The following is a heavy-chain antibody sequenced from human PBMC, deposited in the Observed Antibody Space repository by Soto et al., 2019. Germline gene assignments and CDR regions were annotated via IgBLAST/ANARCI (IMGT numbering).Heavy chain of an antibody. J-gene: IGHJ6*02. CDR1: GFIPSSYA. CDR2: IYSGGST. Sequence: GSLRLSCVVSGFIPSSYAMSWVRQAPGKELEWVSVIYSGGSTYYADSVRGRFTISRDNSKNTLYLQMKSLRAEDTAVYYCARDPPATRHGMDVWGQGTTVTVSS. CDR3: ARDPPATRHGMDV. V-gene: IGHV3-53*01.